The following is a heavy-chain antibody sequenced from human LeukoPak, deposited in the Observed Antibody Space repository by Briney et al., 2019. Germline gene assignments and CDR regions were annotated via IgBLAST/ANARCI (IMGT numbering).Heavy chain of an antibody. D-gene: IGHD3-10*01. CDR1: GFTFSSYD. Sequence: GGSRRLACAASGFTFSSYDMHWVRQATGKGREWVSAIGTAGDPHYPGTLKGRFTIPRTNAKNSLYLQMNSLRAGDTAVYYCARVSYGSGELNGFDPWGQGTLVTVSS. CDR2: IGTAGDP. CDR3: ARVSYGSGELNGFDP. V-gene: IGHV3-13*04. J-gene: IGHJ5*02.